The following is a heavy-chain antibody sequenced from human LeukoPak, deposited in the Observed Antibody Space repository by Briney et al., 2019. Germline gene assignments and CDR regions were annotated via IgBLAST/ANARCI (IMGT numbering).Heavy chain of an antibody. CDR3: AKERYCSSTSCYGDEPLDY. J-gene: IGHJ4*02. CDR1: GFTFSISA. Sequence: GGSLRLSCAASGFTFSISAMSWVRQAPGKGLEWVSAITGSDGVTYHADSVKGRFTISRDNSKNTLYLQMNSLRAEDTAVYYCAKERYCSSTSCYGDEPLDYWGQGTLVTVSS. V-gene: IGHV3-23*01. D-gene: IGHD2-2*01. CDR2: ITGSDGVT.